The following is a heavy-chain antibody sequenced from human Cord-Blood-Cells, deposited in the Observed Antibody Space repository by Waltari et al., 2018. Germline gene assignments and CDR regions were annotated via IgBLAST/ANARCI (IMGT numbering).Heavy chain of an antibody. CDR1: GYTRTEVS. D-gene: IGHD6-6*01. CDR2: FDPEDDET. V-gene: IGHV1-24*01. J-gene: IGHJ4*02. Sequence: QAVRVQGGGGATKAGASARVCCEVDGYTRTEVSTHWVRQAPGKGFEWMGGFDPEDDETIYAQKFQGRVTMTEDTSTYTAYMELGSLRSEDTAVYYCATHGYISSNYWGQGTLVTVSS. CDR3: ATHGYISSNY.